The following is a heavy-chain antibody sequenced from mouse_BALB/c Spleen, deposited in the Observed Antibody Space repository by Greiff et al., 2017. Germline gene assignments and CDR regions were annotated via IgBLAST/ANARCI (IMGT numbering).Heavy chain of an antibody. CDR3: ASLYDGYYSWFAY. CDR2: ISYSGST. CDR1: GYSITSDYA. D-gene: IGHD2-3*01. Sequence: ESGPGLVKPSQSLSLTCTVTGYSITSDYAWNWIRQFPGNKLEWMGYISYSGSTSYNPSLKSRISITRDTSKNQFFLQLNSVTTEDTATYYCASLYDGYYSWFAYWGQGTLVTVSA. V-gene: IGHV3-2*02. J-gene: IGHJ3*01.